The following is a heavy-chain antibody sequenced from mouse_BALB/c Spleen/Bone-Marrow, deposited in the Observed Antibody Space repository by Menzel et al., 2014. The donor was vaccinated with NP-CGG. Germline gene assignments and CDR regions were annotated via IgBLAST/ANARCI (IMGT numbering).Heavy chain of an antibody. Sequence: EVKLQESGAELVRSGASVKLSCTASGFNIKDYYMHWVKQRPEQGLEWIGWIDPENGDTEYAPKFQGKATMTADTSSNTAYLQLRSLTSEYPAVYYCNAWNYYGGMGYWGQGTSVTVSS. D-gene: IGHD1-2*01. V-gene: IGHV14-4*02. CDR2: IDPENGDT. J-gene: IGHJ4*01. CDR3: NAWNYYGGMGY. CDR1: GFNIKDYY.